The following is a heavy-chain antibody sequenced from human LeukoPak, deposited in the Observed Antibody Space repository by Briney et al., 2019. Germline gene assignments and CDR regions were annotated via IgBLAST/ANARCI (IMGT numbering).Heavy chain of an antibody. Sequence: GGSLRLSCAASGFTFSSYSMNWVRQAPGKGLEWVSSISSSSSYIYYADSVKGRFTISRDNAKNSLYLQMNSLRAEDTAVYYCARHQVGSAWQKYFDYWGQGTLVTVSS. D-gene: IGHD6-19*01. CDR2: ISSSSSYI. CDR3: ARHQVGSAWQKYFDY. V-gene: IGHV3-21*04. J-gene: IGHJ4*02. CDR1: GFTFSSYS.